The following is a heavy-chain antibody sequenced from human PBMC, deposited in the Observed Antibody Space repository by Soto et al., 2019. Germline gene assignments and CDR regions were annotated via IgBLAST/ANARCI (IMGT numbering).Heavy chain of an antibody. CDR3: AREGINNYNEYYFDY. Sequence: PXGSLRLSCAASGFTFSSYSMNWVRQAPGKGLEWVSSISGSGNYTHYADFLRGRFTISRDNAKTSLYLQMNSLRAEDTAVYYCAREGINNYNEYYFDYSGQGSVVTVSS. V-gene: IGHV3-21*01. D-gene: IGHD4-4*01. CDR1: GFTFSSYS. CDR2: ISGSGNYT. J-gene: IGHJ4*02.